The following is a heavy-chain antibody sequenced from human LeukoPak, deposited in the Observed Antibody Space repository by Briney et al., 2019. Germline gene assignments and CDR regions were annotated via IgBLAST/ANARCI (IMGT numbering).Heavy chain of an antibody. CDR1: GFTFDDYA. V-gene: IGHV3-9*01. CDR3: AKDMGY. CDR2: ISWNSGSI. D-gene: IGHD3-16*01. J-gene: IGHJ4*02. Sequence: SGGSLRLSCAASGFTFDDYAMHWVRQAPGKGLEWVSGISWNSGSIGYADSVKGRFTISRDNAKNSLYLQMNSLRAEDTALYYCAKDMGYWGQGTLVTVSS.